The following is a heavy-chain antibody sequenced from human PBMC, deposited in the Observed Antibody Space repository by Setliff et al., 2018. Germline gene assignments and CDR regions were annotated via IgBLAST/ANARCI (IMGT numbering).Heavy chain of an antibody. J-gene: IGHJ5*02. V-gene: IGHV4-39*07. D-gene: IGHD2-15*01. CDR3: ARLYIVVVVAATPAWFDP. Sequence: PSETLSLTCTVSGGSISSSSYYWGWIRQHPGKGLEWIGSIYHSGSTYYNPSLKSRVTISVDTSKNQFSLKLSSVTAADTAVYYCARLYIVVVVAATPAWFDPWGQGTLVTVSS. CDR2: IYHSGST. CDR1: GGSISSSSYY.